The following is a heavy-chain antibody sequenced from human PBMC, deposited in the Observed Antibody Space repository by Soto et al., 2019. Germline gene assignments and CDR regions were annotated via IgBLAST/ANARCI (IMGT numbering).Heavy chain of an antibody. CDR1: TFTFSTYA. V-gene: IGHV3-23*01. CDR2: ITGSGGRT. D-gene: IGHD4-17*01. CDR3: TRDPNGDYIGAFDF. J-gene: IGHJ3*01. Sequence: EVQLLEPGGGLVQPGGSLRLSCAASTFTFSTYAMTWVRQAPGKGLEWVASITGSGGRTVYADSLKGRFTISRDNSKNTLYLQMNSLRAEDAAVYYCTRDPNGDYIGAFDFWGQGTVVTGSS.